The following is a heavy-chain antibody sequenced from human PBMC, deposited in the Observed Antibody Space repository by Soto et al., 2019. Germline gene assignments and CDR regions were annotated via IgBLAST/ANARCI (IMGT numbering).Heavy chain of an antibody. D-gene: IGHD3-22*01. Sequence: QITLKESGPTLVKPTQTLTLTCTFSGFSLSTSGVGVGWIRQPPGKALEWLALIYWDDDKRYSPSLKSRLTITKDTSKDQVVLTMTSMDPVDTATYYCAHRSYYDSSGHHTFDIWGQGTMVTVSS. CDR1: GFSLSTSGVG. CDR3: AHRSYYDSSGHHTFDI. J-gene: IGHJ3*02. CDR2: IYWDDDK. V-gene: IGHV2-5*02.